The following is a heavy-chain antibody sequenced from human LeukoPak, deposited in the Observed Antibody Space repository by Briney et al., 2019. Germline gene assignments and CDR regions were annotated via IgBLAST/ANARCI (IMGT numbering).Heavy chain of an antibody. CDR3: ARGFRYYGSGSYYTPDYYYMDV. D-gene: IGHD3-10*01. CDR2: ISSSGSII. V-gene: IGHV3-48*03. J-gene: IGHJ6*03. Sequence: GGSLRLSCAASGFTFSSYEMNWVRQAPGKGLEWVSYISSSGSIIYYADSVKGRFTISRDNAKNSLYLQMNSLRAEDTAVYYCARGFRYYGSGSYYTPDYYYMDVWGKGTTVTVSS. CDR1: GFTFSSYE.